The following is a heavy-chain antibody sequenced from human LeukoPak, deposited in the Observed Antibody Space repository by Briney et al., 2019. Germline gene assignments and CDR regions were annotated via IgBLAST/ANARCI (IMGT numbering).Heavy chain of an antibody. CDR3: AKEFVISPAATVDY. CDR1: GFTFSSYG. Sequence: GRSLRLACAASGFTFSSYGMHWVRQAPGKGLERVTVISFDGRNTYYGDSVRGRFTISRDNSKNTLYLQMNSLRAEDTAVYYCAKEFVISPAATVDYWGQGTLVTVSS. CDR2: ISFDGRNT. J-gene: IGHJ4*02. V-gene: IGHV3-30*18. D-gene: IGHD2-2*01.